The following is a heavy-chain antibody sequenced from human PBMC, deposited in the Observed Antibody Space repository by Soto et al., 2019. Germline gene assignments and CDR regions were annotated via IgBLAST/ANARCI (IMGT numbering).Heavy chain of an antibody. CDR2: ISGSGGST. D-gene: IGHD4-17*01. J-gene: IGHJ2*01. CDR3: ARRYPYGDYWSFDL. Sequence: GGSLRLSCAASGFTFSSYAMSWVRQAPGEGLEWVSVISGSGGSTYYADSVKGRFTISRDNSKNTLYLQMNSLRADDTAVYYCARRYPYGDYWSFDLWGRCTLVTVSS. CDR1: GFTFSSYA. V-gene: IGHV3-23*01.